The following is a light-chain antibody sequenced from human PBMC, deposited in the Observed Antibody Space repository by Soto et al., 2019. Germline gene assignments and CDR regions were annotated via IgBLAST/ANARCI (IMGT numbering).Light chain of an antibody. J-gene: IGKJ1*01. Sequence: DIVMTQSPLSLPVTPGEPASISCRSSQSLLHSNGYNYLDWYLQKPGQSPQLLIYLGSNRASGVPDRFSGGGSGTDFTLKISRVEAEDVGVYYCMQALQIPQTFGQGTKVEIK. V-gene: IGKV2-28*01. CDR3: MQALQIPQT. CDR1: QSLLHSNGYNY. CDR2: LGS.